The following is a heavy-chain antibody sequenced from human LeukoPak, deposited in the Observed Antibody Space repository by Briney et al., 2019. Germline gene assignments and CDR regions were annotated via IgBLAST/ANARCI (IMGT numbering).Heavy chain of an antibody. CDR2: IKQDGSEK. Sequence: PGGSLRLSCAASGFTFSSYWMSWVRQAPGKGLEWVANIKQDGSEKYYVDSVKGRFTISRDNAKNSLYLQMNSLRAEDTAVYYCARVGFLLWFGEGGDFDYWGQGTLVTVPS. D-gene: IGHD3-10*01. CDR1: GFTFSSYW. J-gene: IGHJ4*02. V-gene: IGHV3-7*01. CDR3: ARVGFLLWFGEGGDFDY.